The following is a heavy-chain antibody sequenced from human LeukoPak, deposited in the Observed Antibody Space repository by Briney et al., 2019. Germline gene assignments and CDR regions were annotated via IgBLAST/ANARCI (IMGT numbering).Heavy chain of an antibody. V-gene: IGHV1-46*01. D-gene: IGHD7-27*01. CDR2: INPSGGST. CDR1: EYTFTSYH. J-gene: IGHJ5*02. Sequence: ASVKVSCKASEYTFTSYHMHWVRQAPGQGLEWMGMINPSGGSTSYAQKFQGRVTMTRDTSTSTVYMELSSLRSEDTAVYYCARANWGSFRWFDPWGQGTLVTVSS. CDR3: ARANWGSFRWFDP.